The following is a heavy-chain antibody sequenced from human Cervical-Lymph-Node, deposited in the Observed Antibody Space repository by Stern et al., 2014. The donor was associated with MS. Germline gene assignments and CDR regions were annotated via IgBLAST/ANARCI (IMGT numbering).Heavy chain of an antibody. CDR2: IYYGGGT. CDR1: GGSISTYH. CDR3: ARGRYNPLSPPRLDY. D-gene: IGHD1-26*01. Sequence: QLQLQESGPGLVKPSETLSLTCSVSGGSISTYHWNWIRQPPGKGLEWIGYIYYGGGTKYNPSLESRVTISVDTSKKQFSLNLSSVSPADTALYYCARGRYNPLSPPRLDYWGQGVLVTVSS. J-gene: IGHJ4*02. V-gene: IGHV4-59*01.